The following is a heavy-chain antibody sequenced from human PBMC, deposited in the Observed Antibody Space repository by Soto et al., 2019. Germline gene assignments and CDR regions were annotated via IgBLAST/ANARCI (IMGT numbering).Heavy chain of an antibody. CDR2: MSAGGTI. CDR3: AKEKSVMNSGYDAFDV. D-gene: IGHD5-12*01. J-gene: IGHJ3*01. CDR1: GFAFSSYE. Sequence: GGSLRLSCAASGFAFSSYEMDWVRQAPGKGLEWIAYMSAGGTIHYADPVKGRFTISRDNAKNSLYLEMNSLRAEDTAVYYCAKEKSVMNSGYDAFDVWGQGTMVTVSS. V-gene: IGHV3-48*03.